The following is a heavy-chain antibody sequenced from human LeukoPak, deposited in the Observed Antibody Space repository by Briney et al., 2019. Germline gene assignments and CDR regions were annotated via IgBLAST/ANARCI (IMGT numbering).Heavy chain of an antibody. V-gene: IGHV3-23*01. J-gene: IGHJ3*01. CDR3: ARGSTYDFWSGDALDV. D-gene: IGHD3-3*01. CDR2: ISGSAEKT. Sequence: GGSLRLSCEGSAFIFSGHWMNWVRQTPGKGLEWVSSISGSAEKTYYADSVKGRFTISRDSSQKILNLQMNNLRVEDTAIYYCARGSTYDFWSGDALDVWGQGTMVTVAS. CDR1: AFIFSGHW.